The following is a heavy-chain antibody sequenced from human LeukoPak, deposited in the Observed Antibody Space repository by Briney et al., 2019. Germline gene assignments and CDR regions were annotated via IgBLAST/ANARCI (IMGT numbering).Heavy chain of an antibody. D-gene: IGHD3-22*01. Sequence: GESLKISCKGSGYSFTSYWIGWVRQMPGKGLEGLGIIYPGDSDTRYSPSFQGQVTISADKSISTAYLQWSSLKASDTAMYYCASSNVYYDSSGFFDYWGQGTPVTVSS. V-gene: IGHV5-51*01. CDR2: IYPGDSDT. CDR3: ASSNVYYDSSGFFDY. J-gene: IGHJ4*02. CDR1: GYSFTSYW.